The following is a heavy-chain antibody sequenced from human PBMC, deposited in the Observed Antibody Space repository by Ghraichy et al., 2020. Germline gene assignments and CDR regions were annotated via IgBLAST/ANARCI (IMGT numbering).Heavy chain of an antibody. J-gene: IGHJ6*02. V-gene: IGHV3-30*18. CDR3: AKVVKAAIGLMDV. Sequence: GGSLRLSCAASGFTFISYGMHWVRQAPGKGLEWVAVISYDGSNKYYADSVKGRFTISRDYSKNTLYLQMNSLRAEDTAVYYCAKVVKAAIGLMDVWGQGTTVTVSS. CDR2: ISYDGSNK. D-gene: IGHD2-2*01. CDR1: GFTFISYG.